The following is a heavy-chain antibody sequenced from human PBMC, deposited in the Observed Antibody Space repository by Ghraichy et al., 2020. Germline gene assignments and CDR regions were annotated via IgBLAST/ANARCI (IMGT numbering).Heavy chain of an antibody. Sequence: ASVKVSCKASGYIFTDYYINWVRQAPGQGLEWMGRINPNGASTVYAQRFQGRVTMTMDTSISTAYMDLSSLTSDDTAVYYCARGMKTWGNVNFFDPWGQGAPVNVSS. V-gene: IGHV1-2*06. J-gene: IGHJ5*02. D-gene: IGHD3-16*01. CDR1: GYIFTDYY. CDR2: INPNGAST. CDR3: ARGMKTWGNVNFFDP.